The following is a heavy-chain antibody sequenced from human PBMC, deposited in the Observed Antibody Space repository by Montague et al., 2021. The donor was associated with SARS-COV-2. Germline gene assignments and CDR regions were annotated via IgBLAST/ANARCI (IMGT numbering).Heavy chain of an antibody. CDR3: ARDLGIMDV. V-gene: IGHV4-61*02. CDR2: IYSSRST. D-gene: IGHD7-27*01. J-gene: IGHJ6*03. Sequence: TLSLTCTVSGGSINSGSYHWSWIRQPAGKGLEWIGRIYSSRSTNYNPSLKSRVTISVDTSKNQFSLKVTSVTAADTAVYFCARDLGIMDVWGKGTTVTVSS. CDR1: GGSINSGSYH.